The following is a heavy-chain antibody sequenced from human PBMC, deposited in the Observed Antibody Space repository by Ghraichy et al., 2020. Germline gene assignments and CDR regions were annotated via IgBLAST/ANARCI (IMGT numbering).Heavy chain of an antibody. CDR2: VRPDGSRS. V-gene: IGHV3-30*02. D-gene: IGHD2-15*01. CDR3: AKDVSGSSALDH. J-gene: IGHJ4*02. Sequence: LSLTCAASGLTFSIYGMHWVRQAPGKGLERVAFVRPDGSRSYYADPVKGRFTISRDNSKNTVYLQMSSLRPEDSAVYYCAKDVSGSSALDHWGQGTLVTVSS. CDR1: GLTFSIYG.